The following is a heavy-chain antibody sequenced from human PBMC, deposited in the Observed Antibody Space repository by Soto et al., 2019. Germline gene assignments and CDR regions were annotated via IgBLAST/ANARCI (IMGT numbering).Heavy chain of an antibody. CDR3: ASLAMGTDYDILTGSPDYYYYYMDV. D-gene: IGHD3-9*01. CDR2: IYYSGST. J-gene: IGHJ6*03. CDR1: GGSISSSSYY. Sequence: SETLSLTCTVSGGSISSSSYYWGWIRQPPGKGLEWIGSIYYSGSTYYNPSLKSRVTISVDTSKNQFSLKLSSVTAADTAVYYCASLAMGTDYDILTGSPDYYYYYMDVWGKGTTVTVSS. V-gene: IGHV4-39*01.